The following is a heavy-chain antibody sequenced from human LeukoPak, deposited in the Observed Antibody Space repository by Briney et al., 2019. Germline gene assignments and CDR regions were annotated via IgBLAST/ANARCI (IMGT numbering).Heavy chain of an antibody. CDR3: ARHGHCTNGVCYSNYYYYMDV. D-gene: IGHD2-8*01. J-gene: IGHJ6*03. CDR1: GYRFTSHW. Sequence: GESLKISCKASGYRFTSHWIGWVRQMPGKGLEWMGIIYPDDSDTRYSPSFEGQVIISVDKSISTAYLQWSSLKASDTATYYCARHGHCTNGVCYSNYYYYMDVWGKGTTVTVSS. CDR2: IYPDDSDT. V-gene: IGHV5-51*01.